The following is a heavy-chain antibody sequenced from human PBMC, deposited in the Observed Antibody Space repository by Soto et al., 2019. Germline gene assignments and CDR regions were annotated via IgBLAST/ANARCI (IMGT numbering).Heavy chain of an antibody. J-gene: IGHJ6*03. V-gene: IGHV3-7*01. CDR3: ARVPRGDDILTGYVWVVYYYYMDV. CDR1: GFTFSSYW. D-gene: IGHD3-9*01. Sequence: GGSLRLSCAASGFTFSSYWMSWVRQAPGKGLEWVANIKQDGSEKYYVDSVKGRFTISRDNAKNSLYLQMNSLRAEDTAVYYCARVPRGDDILTGYVWVVYYYYMDVWGKGTTVTVSS. CDR2: IKQDGSEK.